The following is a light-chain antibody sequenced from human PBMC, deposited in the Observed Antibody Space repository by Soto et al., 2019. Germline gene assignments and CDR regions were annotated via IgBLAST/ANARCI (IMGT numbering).Light chain of an antibody. J-gene: IGKJ1*01. CDR2: GAS. Sequence: DIQLTQSPSFLSASVGDRVSITCRASQGINSYLAWYQQKPGKAPKLLIYGASTLQSGVPSRFSGSGSGTEFALTISSLQPEDFVNYYCQQLNTDPWTFGQGTKVEIK. CDR3: QQLNTDPWT. V-gene: IGKV1-9*01. CDR1: QGINSY.